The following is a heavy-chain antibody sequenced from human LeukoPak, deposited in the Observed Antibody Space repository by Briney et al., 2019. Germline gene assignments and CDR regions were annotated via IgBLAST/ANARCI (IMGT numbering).Heavy chain of an antibody. CDR2: IYTTGST. Sequence: SETLSLTCTVSGGSITSGSYYWSWIRQPAGKGLEWIGRIYTTGSTNYNPSLKSRVTISLDTSKNQFSMKLSSVTAADTAVYYCATGAGTLAYWGQGTLVTVSS. J-gene: IGHJ4*02. D-gene: IGHD6-19*01. CDR1: GGSITSGSYY. CDR3: ATGAGTLAY. V-gene: IGHV4-61*02.